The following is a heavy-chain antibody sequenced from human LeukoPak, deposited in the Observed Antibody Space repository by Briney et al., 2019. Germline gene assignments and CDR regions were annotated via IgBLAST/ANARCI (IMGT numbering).Heavy chain of an antibody. D-gene: IGHD3-22*01. J-gene: IGHJ5*02. Sequence: SETLSLTCTVSGGSISSSSYYWGWIRQPPGKGLEWIGSIYYSGSTYYNPSLKSRVTISVDTSKNQFSLKLSSVTAADTAVYYCARDMGYYDSSASNWFDPWGQGTLVTVSS. CDR3: ARDMGYYDSSASNWFDP. V-gene: IGHV4-39*07. CDR2: IYYSGST. CDR1: GGSISSSSYY.